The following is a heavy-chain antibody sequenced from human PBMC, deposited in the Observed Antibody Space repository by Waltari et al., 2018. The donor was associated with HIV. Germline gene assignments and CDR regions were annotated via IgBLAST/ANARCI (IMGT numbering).Heavy chain of an antibody. Sequence: QVQLLQSGAEVKQPGASVTVSCTASGYTVTDYYAHWVRQAPGQRLEWMGWINPKSGGRKFAQKFQGRVTMTWDTSSTTAYMELHRLRSDDTAVYYCARRSWDLWGQGTLLTVSS. CDR2: INPKSGGR. J-gene: IGHJ5*02. CDR3: ARRSWDL. CDR1: GYTVTDYY. V-gene: IGHV1-2*02.